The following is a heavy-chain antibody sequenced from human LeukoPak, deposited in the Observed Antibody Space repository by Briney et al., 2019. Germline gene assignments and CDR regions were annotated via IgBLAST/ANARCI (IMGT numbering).Heavy chain of an antibody. V-gene: IGHV4-38-2*02. Sequence: SETLSLTCTVSGYSISSGYYWGWIRQPPGKGLEWIGSIYHSGSTYYNPSLKSRVTISVDTSKNQFSLKLSSVTAADTAVYYCARDQRGYSSSSLFLPDDAFDIWGQGTMVTVSS. CDR3: ARDQRGYSSSSLFLPDDAFDI. CDR2: IYHSGST. CDR1: GYSISSGYY. D-gene: IGHD6-6*01. J-gene: IGHJ3*02.